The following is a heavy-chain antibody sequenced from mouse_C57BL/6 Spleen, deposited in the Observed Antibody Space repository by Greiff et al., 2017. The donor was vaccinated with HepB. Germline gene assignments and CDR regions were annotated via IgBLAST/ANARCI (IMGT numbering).Heavy chain of an antibody. CDR1: GFNIKDDY. Sequence: EVQLQQSGAELVRPGASVKLSCTASGFNIKDDYMHWVKQRPEQGLEWIGWIDPENGDTEYASKFQGKATITADTSSNTAYLQLSSLTSEDTAVDYCTTNWDVRCAYWGQGTLVTVSA. D-gene: IGHD4-1*01. V-gene: IGHV14-4*01. J-gene: IGHJ3*01. CDR2: IDPENGDT. CDR3: TTNWDVRCAY.